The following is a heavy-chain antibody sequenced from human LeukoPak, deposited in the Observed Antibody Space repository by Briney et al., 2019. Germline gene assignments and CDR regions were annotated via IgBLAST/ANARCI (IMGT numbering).Heavy chain of an antibody. CDR2: ISSSGSTI. J-gene: IGHJ4*02. Sequence: GGSLRLSCAASGFTFSDYYMSWIRQAPGKGLEWVSYISSSGSTIYYADSVKGRFTISRDNAKNSLYLQMNSLRAEDTAVYYCAKDRTTGAHFDYWGQGTLVTVSS. CDR1: GFTFSDYY. D-gene: IGHD1-1*01. V-gene: IGHV3-11*01. CDR3: AKDRTTGAHFDY.